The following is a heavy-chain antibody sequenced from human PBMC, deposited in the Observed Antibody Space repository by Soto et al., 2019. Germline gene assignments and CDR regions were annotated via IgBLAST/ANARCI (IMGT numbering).Heavy chain of an antibody. CDR1: GYSFTSYW. V-gene: IGHV5-10-1*01. J-gene: IGHJ6*02. CDR2: IDPSDSYT. D-gene: IGHD6-25*01. Sequence: PGESLKISCNGSGYSFTSYWISWVRQMPGKGLEWMGRIDPSDSYTNYSPSFQGHVTISADKSISTAYLQWSSLKASDTAMYYCARLAAATVAYYGMDVWGQGTTVTVSS. CDR3: ARLAAATVAYYGMDV.